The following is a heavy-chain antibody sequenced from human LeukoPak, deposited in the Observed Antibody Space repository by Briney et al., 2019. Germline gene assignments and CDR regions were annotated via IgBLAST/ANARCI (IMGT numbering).Heavy chain of an antibody. CDR2: ISYDGSNK. Sequence: GGSLRLSCAASGFTFSSYAMHWVRQAPGKGLGWVAVISYDGSNKYYADSVKGRFTISRDNSKNTLYLQMNSLRAEDTAVYYCARDLSSGRYPEYYFDYWGQGTLVTVSS. J-gene: IGHJ4*02. CDR3: ARDLSSGRYPEYYFDY. V-gene: IGHV3-30-3*01. CDR1: GFTFSSYA. D-gene: IGHD6-19*01.